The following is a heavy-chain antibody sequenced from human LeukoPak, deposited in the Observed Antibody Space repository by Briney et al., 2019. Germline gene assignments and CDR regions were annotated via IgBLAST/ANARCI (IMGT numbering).Heavy chain of an antibody. Sequence: GGSLRLSCAASGFTFSNYAFHWVRHAPGKRLEWVAVVASDGRDKHFADSVTGRFTISRDNSKNTLYLQMNSLRPEDTAVYFCARDLGKIADYYFDYWGQGSLVTVSS. CDR3: ARDLGKIADYYFDY. CDR1: GFTFSNYA. CDR2: VASDGRDK. J-gene: IGHJ4*02. D-gene: IGHD2-21*01. V-gene: IGHV3-30*14.